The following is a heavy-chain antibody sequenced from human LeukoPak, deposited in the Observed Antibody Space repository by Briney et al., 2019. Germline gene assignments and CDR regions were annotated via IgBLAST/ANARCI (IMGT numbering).Heavy chain of an antibody. CDR3: AKGVPSCSTTSCYADY. CDR1: GFTFSSHA. V-gene: IGHV3-23*01. Sequence: GGSLRLSCAASGFTFSSHAMSWVRQAPGQGLERVSAISGSGGSTYYADSVKGRLTISRDNSKNTLYLQMNSLRAEDTAVYYCAKGVPSCSTTSCYADYWGQGTLVTVSS. J-gene: IGHJ4*02. D-gene: IGHD2-2*01. CDR2: ISGSGGST.